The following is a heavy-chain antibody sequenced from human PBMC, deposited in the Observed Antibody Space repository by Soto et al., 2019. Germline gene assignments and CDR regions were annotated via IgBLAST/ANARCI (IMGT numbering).Heavy chain of an antibody. V-gene: IGHV1-69*13. CDR1: GGTFSSYA. CDR2: IIPIFGTA. Sequence: VASVKVSCKASGGTFSSYAISWVRQAPGQGLEWMGGIIPIFGTANYAQKFQGRVTITADESTSTAYMELSSLRSEDTAVYYCADGAAAAGRGGDYYYYYGMDVWGQGTTVTVSS. J-gene: IGHJ6*02. D-gene: IGHD6-13*01. CDR3: ADGAAAAGRGGDYYYYYGMDV.